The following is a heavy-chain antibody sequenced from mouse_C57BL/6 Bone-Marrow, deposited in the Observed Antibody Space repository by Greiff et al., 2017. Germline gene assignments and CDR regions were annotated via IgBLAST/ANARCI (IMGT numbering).Heavy chain of an antibody. Sequence: QVQLQPPGAELVQPGASVQVSCKSYGYSFTTHWMPWVHHRPGQGLEWIGRIHPSDSDTNSNPKFKGKATLTVDKSSSTAYMQLSSLTSEDSAVYYCAIGTRYDGYVDYWGQGTSVTVSS. J-gene: IGHJ4*01. CDR2: IHPSDSDT. V-gene: IGHV1-74*01. CDR1: GYSFTTHW. CDR3: AIGTRYDGYVDY. D-gene: IGHD2-3*01.